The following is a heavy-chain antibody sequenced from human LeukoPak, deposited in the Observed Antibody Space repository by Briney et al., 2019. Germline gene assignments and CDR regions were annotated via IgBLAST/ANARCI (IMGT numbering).Heavy chain of an antibody. J-gene: IGHJ4*02. CDR2: INPSGGST. Sequence: GASVKVSRKASGYTFTSYYMHWVRQAPGQGLEWMGIINPSGGSTSYAQKFQGRVTMTRDTSTSTVYMELSSLRSEDTAVYYCASEGTQQLVPDYWGQGTLVTVSS. CDR1: GYTFTSYY. CDR3: ASEGTQQLVPDY. V-gene: IGHV1-46*01. D-gene: IGHD6-13*01.